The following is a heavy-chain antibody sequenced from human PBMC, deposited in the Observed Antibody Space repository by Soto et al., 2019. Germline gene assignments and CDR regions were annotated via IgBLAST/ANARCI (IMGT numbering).Heavy chain of an antibody. Sequence: SVKVSCKASGGTFSSYAISWVRQAPGQGLEWMGGIIPIFGTANYAQKFQGRVTITADESTSTAYMELSSLRSEDTAVYYCARDYRLMVGGAGFDYWGQGVLVTVSS. CDR1: GGTFSSYA. CDR2: IIPIFGTA. V-gene: IGHV1-69*13. J-gene: IGHJ4*02. CDR3: ARDYRLMVGGAGFDY. D-gene: IGHD3-10*01.